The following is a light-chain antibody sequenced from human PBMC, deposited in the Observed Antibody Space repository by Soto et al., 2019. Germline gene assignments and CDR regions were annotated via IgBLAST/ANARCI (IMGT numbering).Light chain of an antibody. J-gene: IGKJ1*01. CDR3: QQYGSSPWT. V-gene: IGKV3-20*01. CDR2: GAS. CDR1: QSVSSSY. Sequence: EIVMTQSPSTLSVSAGERATLSWRASQSVSSSYLAWYQQKPGQAPRLLIYGASSRATGIPDRFSGSGYGTDFTLTISRLETEDFAVYYCQQYGSSPWTFGQGTKVDIK.